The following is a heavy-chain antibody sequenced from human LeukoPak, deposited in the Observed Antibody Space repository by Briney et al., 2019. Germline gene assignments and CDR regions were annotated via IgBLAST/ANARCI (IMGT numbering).Heavy chain of an antibody. D-gene: IGHD4-17*01. CDR3: ARLTTVTTYYYYYYMDV. CDR2: INHSGST. CDR1: GGSFSGYS. J-gene: IGHJ6*03. V-gene: IGHV4-34*01. Sequence: SETLSLTCAVYGGSFSGYSWSWIRQPPGKGLEWIGEINHSGSTNYNPSLKSRVTISVDTSKNQFSLKLSSVTAADTAVYYCARLTTVTTYYYYYYMDVWGKGTTVTISS.